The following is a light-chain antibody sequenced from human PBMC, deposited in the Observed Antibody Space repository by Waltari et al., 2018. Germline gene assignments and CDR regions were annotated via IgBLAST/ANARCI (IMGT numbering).Light chain of an antibody. CDR2: AAS. CDR3: QQYYSTPWT. Sequence: DIQLTQSPSSLSASVGDRVTITCRASQGISNSLAWYQQKPGKAPKLLLYAASRWESGVPSRFSGSGSGTDYTLTISSLQPEDFATYYCQQYYSTPWTFGQGTKVEIK. J-gene: IGKJ1*01. CDR1: QGISNS. V-gene: IGKV1-NL1*01.